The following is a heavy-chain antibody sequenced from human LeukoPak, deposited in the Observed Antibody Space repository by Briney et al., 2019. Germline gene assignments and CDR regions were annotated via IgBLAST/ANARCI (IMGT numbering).Heavy chain of an antibody. J-gene: IGHJ4*02. CDR1: GGSFSGYY. CDR3: ARGRRVEWGYYFDY. D-gene: IGHD1-26*01. V-gene: IGHV4-59*10. CDR2: IYTSGST. Sequence: SETLSLTCAVYGGSFSGYYWSWIRQPAGKGLEWIGRIYTSGSTNYNPSLKGRVTMSVDTSKNQFSLKLSSVTAADTAVYYCARGRRVEWGYYFDYWGQGTLVTVSS.